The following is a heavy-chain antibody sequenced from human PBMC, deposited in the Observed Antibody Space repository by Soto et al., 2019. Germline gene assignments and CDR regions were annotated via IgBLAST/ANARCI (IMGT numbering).Heavy chain of an antibody. V-gene: IGHV1-3*01. J-gene: IGHJ4*02. D-gene: IGHD5-12*01. Sequence: ASVKVSCKASGYTFTSYAMHWVRQAPGQRLEWMGWINAGNGNTKYSQKFQGRVTITRDTSASTAYMELSSLRSEDTAVYYCARATGIVATLYFFDYWGQGTLVNVSS. CDR1: GYTFTSYA. CDR2: INAGNGNT. CDR3: ARATGIVATLYFFDY.